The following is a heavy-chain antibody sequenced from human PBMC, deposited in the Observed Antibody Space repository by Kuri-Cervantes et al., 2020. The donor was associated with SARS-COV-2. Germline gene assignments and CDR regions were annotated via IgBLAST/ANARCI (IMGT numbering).Heavy chain of an antibody. CDR1: GFTFSSYW. CDR3: ARAGDITMIVEYYFDY. D-gene: IGHD3-22*01. J-gene: IGHJ4*02. V-gene: IGHV3-7*01. CDR2: IKQDGSEK. Sequence: ETLSLTCAASGFTFSSYWMSWVRQAPGKGLEWVANIKQDGSEKYYVDSVKGRFTISRDNAKNSLYLQMNSLRAEDTAVYYCARAGDITMIVEYYFDYWGQGTLVTVSS.